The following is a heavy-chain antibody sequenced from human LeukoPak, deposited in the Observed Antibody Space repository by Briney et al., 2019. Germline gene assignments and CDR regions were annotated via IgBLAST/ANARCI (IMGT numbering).Heavy chain of an antibody. CDR3: ASLRHSSGYS. D-gene: IGHD3-22*01. Sequence: GGSLRLSCAASGFTFSSYWMHWVRQAPGKGLVCVSRINSEGSSTSYADSVKGRFTISRDNAKNTLYLQMNSLRAEDTAVYYCASLRHSSGYSWGQGTLVTVSS. CDR2: INSEGSST. V-gene: IGHV3-74*01. J-gene: IGHJ5*02. CDR1: GFTFSSYW.